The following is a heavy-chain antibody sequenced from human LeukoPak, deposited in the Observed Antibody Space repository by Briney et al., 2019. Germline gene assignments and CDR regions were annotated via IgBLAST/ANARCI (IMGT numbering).Heavy chain of an antibody. D-gene: IGHD1-26*01. V-gene: IGHV3-30*03. Sequence: GGSLRLSCAASGFIFSDFYIDWVRQAPGKGLEWVAVISYDGSNKYYADSVKGRFTISRDNSKNTLYLQMNSLRAEDTAVYYCARVSSGSYQSPDYWGQGTLVTVSS. J-gene: IGHJ4*02. CDR2: ISYDGSNK. CDR1: GFIFSDFY. CDR3: ARVSSGSYQSPDY.